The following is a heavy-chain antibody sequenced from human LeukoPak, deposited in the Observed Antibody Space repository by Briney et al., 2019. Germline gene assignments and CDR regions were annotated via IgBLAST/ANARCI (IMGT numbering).Heavy chain of an antibody. V-gene: IGHV3-21*04. CDR1: GFTFSSYS. J-gene: IGHJ4*02. Sequence: GGSLRLSCAASGFTFSSYSMNWVRQAPGKGLEWVSSISSSSSYIYYADPVKGRFTISRDNSKNTLYLQMNSLRAEDTAVYYCAKEHDFWSGYPDYWGQGTLVTVSS. D-gene: IGHD3-3*01. CDR2: ISSSSSYI. CDR3: AKEHDFWSGYPDY.